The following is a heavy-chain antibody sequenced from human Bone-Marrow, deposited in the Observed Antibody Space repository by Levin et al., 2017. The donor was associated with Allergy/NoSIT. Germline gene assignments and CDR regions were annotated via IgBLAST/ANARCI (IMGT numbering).Heavy chain of an antibody. CDR3: AKVTAVAGTADYYYGMDV. D-gene: IGHD6-19*01. CDR1: GFTFSSYG. Sequence: GESLKISCAASGFTFSSYGMHWVRQAPGKGLEWVAVISYDGSNKYYADSVKGRFTISRDNSKNTLYLQMNSLRAEDTAVYYCAKVTAVAGTADYYYGMDVWGQGTTVTVSS. V-gene: IGHV3-30*18. CDR2: ISYDGSNK. J-gene: IGHJ6*02.